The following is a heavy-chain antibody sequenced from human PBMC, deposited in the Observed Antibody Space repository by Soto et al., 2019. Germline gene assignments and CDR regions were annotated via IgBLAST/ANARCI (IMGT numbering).Heavy chain of an antibody. J-gene: IGHJ6*01. V-gene: IGHV5-10-1*01. CDR3: ARRDGKVTRAIYGMDV. CDR1: GYSFTSYW. D-gene: IGHD4-4*01. CDR2: IDPSDSYT. Sequence: PAESLTTSCKDSGYSFTSYWISWVRQMPGKGLEWMGRIDPSDSYTNYSPSFQGHVTISADKSVSTAYLQWSSLKASDTAMYYCARRDGKVTRAIYGMDVWGQGTTVTVSS.